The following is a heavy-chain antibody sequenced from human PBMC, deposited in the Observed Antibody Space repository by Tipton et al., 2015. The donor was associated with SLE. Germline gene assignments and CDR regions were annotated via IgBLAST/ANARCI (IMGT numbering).Heavy chain of an antibody. CDR2: LSYRGST. J-gene: IGHJ6*03. CDR3: ARLQGGGTAGRWYYMDV. V-gene: IGHV4-39*01. CDR1: GGSISSTNYY. Sequence: TLSLTCTVSGGSISSTNYYWGWLRQPPEKGLEWIDILSYRGSTNYNPSLERRVTISVDTSKNQFSLKLYSVTAADTAVYYCARLQGGGTAGRWYYMDVWGKGTPVTVSS. D-gene: IGHD4-23*01.